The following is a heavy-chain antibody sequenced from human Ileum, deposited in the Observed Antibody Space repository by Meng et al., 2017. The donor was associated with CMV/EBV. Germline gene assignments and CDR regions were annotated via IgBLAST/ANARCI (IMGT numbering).Heavy chain of an antibody. D-gene: IGHD3-10*01. CDR1: GGSVSSGSYY. Sequence: CTLFGGSVSSGSYYWRCLRQPPGKGLEWIGYIYYSRSTNYNPSLKSRVTISVDTSKNQFSLKLSSVTAADTAVYYCARDQGIRGFDPWGQGTLVTVSS. CDR3: ARDQGIRGFDP. CDR2: IYYSRST. J-gene: IGHJ5*02. V-gene: IGHV4-61*01.